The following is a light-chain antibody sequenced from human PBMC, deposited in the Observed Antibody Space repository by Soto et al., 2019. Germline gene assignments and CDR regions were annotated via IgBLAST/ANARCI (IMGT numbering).Light chain of an antibody. CDR2: GAS. V-gene: IGKV1-33*01. CDR1: QDITNY. Sequence: DIQLTQSPSSLSASVGDRVTITCQPSQDITNYLNWYQQKPGKAPRLLIAGASKLETGVPSRFTRSRSASDYTFTIGSLQPEDFATYYYQHYANLPYTFGQRPKLDIK. J-gene: IGKJ2*01. CDR3: QHYANLPYT.